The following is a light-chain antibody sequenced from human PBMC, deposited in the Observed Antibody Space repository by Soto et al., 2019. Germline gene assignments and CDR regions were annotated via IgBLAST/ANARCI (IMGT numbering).Light chain of an antibody. CDR2: DAS. J-gene: IGKJ4*01. Sequence: EIVLTQSPGTLSLSPGERATLSCRASQSVSSNHLAWYQQKPGQAPRLLIFDASSRATGIPDRFSGSGSGTDFTLTISRLEPEDFAVYYCQHYCSSLRSTFGGGTKMEIK. V-gene: IGKV3-20*01. CDR3: QHYCSSLRST. CDR1: QSVSSNH.